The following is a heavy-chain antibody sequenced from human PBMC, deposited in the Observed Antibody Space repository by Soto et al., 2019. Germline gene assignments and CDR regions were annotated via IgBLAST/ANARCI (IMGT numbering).Heavy chain of an antibody. V-gene: IGHV3-49*04. CDR2: IRSKAYGGTT. Sequence: GGSLRLSCTASGFTFGDYAMSWVRQAPGKGLEWVGFIRSKAYGGTTEYAASVKGRFTISRDDSKSIAYLQMNSLKTEDTAVYYCTRDRITMVRGVLNEYYYGMDVWGQGTTVTVSS. D-gene: IGHD3-10*01. CDR3: TRDRITMVRGVLNEYYYGMDV. J-gene: IGHJ6*02. CDR1: GFTFGDYA.